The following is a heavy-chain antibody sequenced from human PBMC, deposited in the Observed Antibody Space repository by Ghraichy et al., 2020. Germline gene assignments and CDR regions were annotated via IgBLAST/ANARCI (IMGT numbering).Heavy chain of an antibody. CDR3: ARDEQPRY. Sequence: SETLSLTCAVYGGSFSGYYWSWIRQPPGKGLEWIGEINHSGSTNYNPSLKSRVTISVDTSKNQFSLKLSSVTAADTAVYYCARDEQPRYWGQGTLVTVSS. J-gene: IGHJ4*02. D-gene: IGHD1/OR15-1a*01. CDR2: INHSGST. CDR1: GGSFSGYY. V-gene: IGHV4-34*01.